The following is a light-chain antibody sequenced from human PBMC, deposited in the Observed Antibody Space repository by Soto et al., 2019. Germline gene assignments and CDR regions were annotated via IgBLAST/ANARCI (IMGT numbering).Light chain of an antibody. Sequence: EVVMTQSPATLSVSPGERATLSCRASQSVSNNLAWYQQKPGQAPRLLIYGASTRATGIPARFSGSGSGTEFTLTLSSLQSEDFAVYYCQQYNNWWTFGQGTKVESK. CDR1: QSVSNN. CDR2: GAS. J-gene: IGKJ1*01. V-gene: IGKV3-15*01. CDR3: QQYNNWWT.